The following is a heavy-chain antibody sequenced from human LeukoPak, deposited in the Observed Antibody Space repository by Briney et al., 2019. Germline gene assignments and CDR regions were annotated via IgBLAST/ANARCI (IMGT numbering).Heavy chain of an antibody. J-gene: IGHJ6*02. CDR1: GYSFTSYW. CDR3: ARQGWQRIVATFNYYYGMDV. D-gene: IGHD5-12*01. CDR2: IYPGDSDT. V-gene: IGHV5-51*01. Sequence: GESLKISCKGSGYSFTSYWIGWVRQMPGKGLEWMGIIYPGDSDTRYSPSFQGQVTISADKSISTACLQWSSLKASDTAMYYCARQGWQRIVATFNYYYGMDVWGQGTTVTVSS.